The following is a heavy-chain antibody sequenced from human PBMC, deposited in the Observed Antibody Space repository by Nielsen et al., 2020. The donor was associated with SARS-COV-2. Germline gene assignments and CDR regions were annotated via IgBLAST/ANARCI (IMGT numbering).Heavy chain of an antibody. CDR3: AREIVRGAFDI. CDR1: GYTFTSYG. J-gene: IGHJ3*02. D-gene: IGHD2/OR15-2a*01. Sequence: ASVKVSCKASGYTFTSYGISWVRQAPGQGLEWMGLINTNTGNPTYAQGFTGRFVFSLDTSVSTAYLQISSLKAEDTTAVYYCAREIVRGAFDIWGQGTMITVSS. CDR2: INTNTGNP. V-gene: IGHV7-4-1*02.